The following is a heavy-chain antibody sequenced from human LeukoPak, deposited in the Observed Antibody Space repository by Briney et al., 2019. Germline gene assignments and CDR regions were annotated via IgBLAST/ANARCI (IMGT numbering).Heavy chain of an antibody. CDR2: INHSGST. D-gene: IGHD6-19*01. CDR1: GGSFSGYY. J-gene: IGHJ5*02. V-gene: IGHV4-34*01. Sequence: ASETLSLTCAVYGGSFSGYYWRWIRQPPGKGLEWIGEINHSGSTNYNPSLKSRVTISVDTSKNQFSLKLSSVTAADTAVYYCARGPRIAVAGRRSWFDPWGQGTLVTVSS. CDR3: ARGPRIAVAGRRSWFDP.